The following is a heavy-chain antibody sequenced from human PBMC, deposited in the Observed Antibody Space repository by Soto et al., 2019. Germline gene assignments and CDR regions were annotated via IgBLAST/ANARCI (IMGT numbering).Heavy chain of an antibody. CDR3: ARGRMITFGGVIVSPWFDP. CDR1: GGSVRSSRYY. D-gene: IGHD3-16*02. J-gene: IGHJ5*02. CDR2: INISGKS. V-gene: IGHV4-39*07. Sequence: SETLSLTCIVSGGSVRSSRYYWGWIRQPPGKGLECIGKINISGKSYYNTSLKSRVTISVDTSKNQFSLKLSSVTAADTAVYYCARGRMITFGGVIVSPWFDPWGQGTLVTVSS.